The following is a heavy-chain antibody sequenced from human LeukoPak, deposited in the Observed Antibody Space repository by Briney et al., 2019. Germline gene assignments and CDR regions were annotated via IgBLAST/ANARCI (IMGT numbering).Heavy chain of an antibody. CDR3: ARDSAGNDY. Sequence: PGGSLRLSCAASGFTFSDYYMSWIRQAPGKGLEWVANIKQDGSEKYYVDSVKGRFTISRDNAKNSLYLQMNSLRAEDTAMYYCARDSAGNDYWGQGTLVTVSS. CDR2: IKQDGSEK. CDR1: GFTFSDYY. D-gene: IGHD6-13*01. V-gene: IGHV3-7*01. J-gene: IGHJ4*02.